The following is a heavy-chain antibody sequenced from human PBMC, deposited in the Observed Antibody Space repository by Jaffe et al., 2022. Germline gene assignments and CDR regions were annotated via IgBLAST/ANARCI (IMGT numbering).Heavy chain of an antibody. D-gene: IGHD3-10*01. CDR1: GFTFSSYG. CDR2: IRYDGSIK. V-gene: IGHV3-30*02. Sequence: QVQLVESGGGEVQPGGSLRLSCAASGFTFSSYGMHWVRQAPGKGLEWVAFIRYDGSIKYYTDPVKGRFTISRDNSKNTLYLQMNSLRAEDTAVYYCAKDYYGSGSYSILLWGQGTLVTVSS. J-gene: IGHJ4*02. CDR3: AKDYYGSGSYSILL.